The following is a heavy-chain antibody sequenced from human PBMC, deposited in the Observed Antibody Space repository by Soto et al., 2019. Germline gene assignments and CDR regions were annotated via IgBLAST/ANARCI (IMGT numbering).Heavy chain of an antibody. CDR2: ISGSGGST. CDR3: AKDGRYYYDSSGYYNY. V-gene: IGHV3-23*01. J-gene: IGHJ4*02. CDR1: GFTFSSYA. D-gene: IGHD3-22*01. Sequence: EVQLLESGGGLVQPGGSLRLSCAASGFTFSSYAMSWVRQAPGKGLEWVSAISGSGGSTYYADSVKGRFTISRDNSKNTLYLQMNSLRAEDTAVYYCAKDGRYYYDSSGYYNYWGQGTLVTVSS.